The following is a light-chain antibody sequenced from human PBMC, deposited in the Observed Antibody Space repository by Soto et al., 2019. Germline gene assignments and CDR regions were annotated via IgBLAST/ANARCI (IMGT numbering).Light chain of an antibody. CDR2: DAS. CDR1: QSVSSY. CDR3: QQRSNWPGT. J-gene: IGKJ1*01. Sequence: EIVLTQSPATLSLSPGERATLSCRASQSVSSYLAWYQQKPGQAPRLLIYDASNRATGIPARFSGSGSGTDFTLTIGSLEPEDFAVYYCQQRSNWPGTFGQGTKV. V-gene: IGKV3-11*01.